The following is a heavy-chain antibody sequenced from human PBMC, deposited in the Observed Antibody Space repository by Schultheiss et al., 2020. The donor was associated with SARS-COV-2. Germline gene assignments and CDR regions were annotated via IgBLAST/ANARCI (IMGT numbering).Heavy chain of an antibody. CDR3: AKDLGYSSSSSQNDF. D-gene: IGHD6-6*01. CDR2: ISGSGGST. J-gene: IGHJ4*02. CDR1: GFIFSSYA. V-gene: IGHV3-23*01. Sequence: GGSLRLSCAASGFIFSSYAMNWVRQAPGKGLEWVSAISGSGGSTYYADSVKGRFTISRDNSKNTLYLQMNSLRAEDTAVYYCAKDLGYSSSSSQNDFWGQGTLVTVSS.